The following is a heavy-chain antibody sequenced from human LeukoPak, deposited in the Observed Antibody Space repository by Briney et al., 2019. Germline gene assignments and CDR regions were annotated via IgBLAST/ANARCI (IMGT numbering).Heavy chain of an antibody. V-gene: IGHV4-38-2*01. D-gene: IGHD3-3*01. CDR2: IYHSGST. CDR3: ARHTILGVVIYNWFDP. J-gene: IGHJ5*02. CDR1: GYSISSGYY. Sequence: PSETLSLTCAVSGYSISSGYYWGWIRQPPGKGLEWIGSIYHSGSTYYNPSLKSRVTISVDTSKNQFSLKLSSVTAADTAVYYCARHTILGVVIYNWFDPWGQGTLVTVSS.